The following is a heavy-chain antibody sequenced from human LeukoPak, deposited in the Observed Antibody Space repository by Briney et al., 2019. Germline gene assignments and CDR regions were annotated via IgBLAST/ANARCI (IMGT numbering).Heavy chain of an antibody. CDR1: GFTFSTFG. CDR2: ITGSGATT. D-gene: IGHD1-26*01. CDR3: AKVVSGFHFDC. V-gene: IGHV3-23*01. J-gene: IGHJ4*02. Sequence: GGSLRLSCAASGFTFSTFGMSWVRWAPGKGPEWVSGITGSGATTYYADSVKGRFTISRDNSQNTLYLQMNTLRAEDTAVYYCAKVVSGFHFDCWGQGTLVTVSS.